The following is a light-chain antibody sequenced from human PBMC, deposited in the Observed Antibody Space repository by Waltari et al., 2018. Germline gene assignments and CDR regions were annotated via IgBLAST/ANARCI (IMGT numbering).Light chain of an antibody. CDR2: VAS. V-gene: IGKV1-39*01. CDR1: QNISSY. Sequence: DIQMTQSPSSLSASVGDRVTITCRASQNISSYLNWYQQKSGTAPKFLIYVASSLQSGVPSRIRVSGSGTDFTLTISSLQPEDFATYFCQESFSPPFTFGPGTTV. J-gene: IGKJ3*01. CDR3: QESFSPPFT.